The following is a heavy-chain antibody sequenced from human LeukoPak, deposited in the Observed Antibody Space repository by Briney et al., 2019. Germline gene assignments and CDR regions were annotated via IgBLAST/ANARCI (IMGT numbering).Heavy chain of an antibody. CDR3: ARVVYYYDSSGYSPDVWYYFDY. Sequence: SVKVSCKASGGTFSSYAISWVRQAPGQGLELMGGIIPIFGTANYAQKFQGRVTITTDESTSTAYMELSSLRSEDTAVYYCARVVYYYDSSGYSPDVWYYFDYWGQGTLVTVSS. J-gene: IGHJ4*02. CDR2: IIPIFGTA. V-gene: IGHV1-69*05. D-gene: IGHD3-22*01. CDR1: GGTFSSYA.